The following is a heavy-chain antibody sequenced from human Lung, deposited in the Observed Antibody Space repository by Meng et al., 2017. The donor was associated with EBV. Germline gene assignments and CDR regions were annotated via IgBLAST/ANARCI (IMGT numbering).Heavy chain of an antibody. CDR3: ARASYGSGSPLGESWFDP. CDR1: GSSISSGGYY. V-gene: IGHV4-31*03. CDR2: IHDSGST. J-gene: IGHJ5*02. Sequence: QGQLQESGPELVTPPQTLSLTCTVSGSSISSGGYYWSWIRQHPGKGLEWIGYIHDSGSTYYNPSLKSRVTISADTSKNQFSLKLSSVTAADTAVYYCARASYGSGSPLGESWFDPWGQGTLVTVSS. D-gene: IGHD3-10*01.